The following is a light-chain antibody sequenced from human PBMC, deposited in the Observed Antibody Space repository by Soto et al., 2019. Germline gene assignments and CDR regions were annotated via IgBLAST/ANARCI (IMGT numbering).Light chain of an antibody. CDR3: QQYDNWPGT. J-gene: IGKJ4*01. V-gene: IGKV3-15*01. CDR1: KSVTTS. Sequence: VLKQSPVSLSLTQGERVTLSCRANKSVTTSIAWYQQQPGQAPRLLISYASTRATGIPPRFSGSGSGAEFTLTISSLQSEDFAVYYCQQYDNWPGTFGEGTKVDIK. CDR2: YAS.